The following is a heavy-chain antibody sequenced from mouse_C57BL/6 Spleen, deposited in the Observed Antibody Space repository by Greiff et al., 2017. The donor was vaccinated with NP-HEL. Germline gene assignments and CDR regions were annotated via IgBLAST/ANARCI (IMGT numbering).Heavy chain of an antibody. V-gene: IGHV1-80*01. D-gene: IGHD1-1*01. CDR2: IYPGDGDT. J-gene: IGHJ3*01. CDR1: GYAFSSYW. CDR3: ARSDYSGISYEGFAY. Sequence: VQLQQSGAELVKPGASVKISCKASGYAFSSYWMNWVKQRPGKGLEWIGQIYPGDGDTNYNGKFKGKATLTADKSSSTAYMQLSSLTSEDSAVYFCARSDYSGISYEGFAYWGQGTLVTVSA.